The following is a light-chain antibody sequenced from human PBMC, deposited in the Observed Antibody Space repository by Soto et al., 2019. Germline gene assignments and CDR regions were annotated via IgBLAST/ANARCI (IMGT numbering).Light chain of an antibody. CDR1: QSVISNY. Sequence: EIMLTQSPGTLSLSPGERATLSCRASQSVISNYLAWYQKKPDQAPRLLIYAASGRASGIPDRFSGSGSGTDFILTISRLEPEVFAVYYCQQYGSSPQTFGQGTRVDIK. CDR2: AAS. J-gene: IGKJ1*01. V-gene: IGKV3-20*01. CDR3: QQYGSSPQT.